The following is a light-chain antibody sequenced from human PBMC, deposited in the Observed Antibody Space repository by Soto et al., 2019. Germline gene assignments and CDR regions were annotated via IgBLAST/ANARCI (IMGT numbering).Light chain of an antibody. CDR2: AAS. CDR3: QQYNDASPIT. J-gene: IGKJ5*01. Sequence: EVVLTQSPSTLSVSPGEGATLTCSDSQSVGTKLAWYQQKPGQSPRILIYAASTRATGVPARFGGSGSETEFTLTINSLQSEDFALYYCQQYNDASPITFGQGTRLEIK. CDR1: QSVGTK. V-gene: IGKV3-15*01.